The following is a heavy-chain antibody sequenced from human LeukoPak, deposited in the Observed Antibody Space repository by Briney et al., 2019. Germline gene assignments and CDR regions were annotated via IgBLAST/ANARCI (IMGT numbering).Heavy chain of an antibody. Sequence: SVKVSCKASGGTFNSYTISWVRQAPGQGLEWMGGIIPILGIANYAQKFQGRVTITADKYTSTAYMELSSLRSEDTAVYYCASLAQNYYDSSGDYYNWFDPWGQGTLVTVSS. CDR1: GGTFNSYT. V-gene: IGHV1-69*10. CDR2: IIPILGIA. CDR3: ASLAQNYYDSSGDYYNWFDP. D-gene: IGHD3-22*01. J-gene: IGHJ5*02.